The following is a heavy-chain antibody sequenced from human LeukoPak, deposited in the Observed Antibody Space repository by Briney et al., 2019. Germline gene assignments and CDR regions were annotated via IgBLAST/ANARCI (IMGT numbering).Heavy chain of an antibody. Sequence: GGSLRLSCAASGFTFSSYSMNWVRQAPGKGLEWVSYISSSSSTIYSADTVKGRFTISRDNAKNSLYLQMNSLRDEDTAVYYCARGLDCSSTSCRSLGWFDPWGQGTLVTVSS. CDR3: ARGLDCSSTSCRSLGWFDP. V-gene: IGHV3-48*02. CDR1: GFTFSSYS. J-gene: IGHJ5*02. D-gene: IGHD2-2*01. CDR2: ISSSSSTI.